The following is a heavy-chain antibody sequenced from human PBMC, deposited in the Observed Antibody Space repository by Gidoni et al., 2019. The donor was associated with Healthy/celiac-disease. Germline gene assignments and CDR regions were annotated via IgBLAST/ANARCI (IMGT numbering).Heavy chain of an antibody. Sequence: QLQLQESGPGLVKPSETLSLTCTVSGGSISSSSYYWGWIRQPPGKGLEWIGSIYYSGSTYYNPSLKSRVTISVDTSKNQFSLKLSSVTAADTAVYYCARWGSSTSFRWYVWGQGTTVTVSS. CDR1: GGSISSSSYY. V-gene: IGHV4-39*01. CDR3: ARWGSSTSFRWYV. D-gene: IGHD2-2*01. J-gene: IGHJ6*02. CDR2: IYYSGST.